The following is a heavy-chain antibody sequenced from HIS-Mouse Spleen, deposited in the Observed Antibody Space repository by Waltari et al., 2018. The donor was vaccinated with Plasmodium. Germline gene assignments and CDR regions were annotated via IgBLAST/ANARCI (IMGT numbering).Heavy chain of an antibody. CDR3: ASSWYWYFDL. CDR1: GSTVSSYW. J-gene: IGHJ2*01. D-gene: IGHD6-13*01. Sequence: EVQLVESVGGLVQPGGSLRLSCAASGSTVSSYWMSWVRQALGKGLEGVANIKQDGSEKYYVDSVKGRFTISRDKAKNSLYLQMNSLRAEDTAVYYCASSWYWYFDLWGRGTLVTVSS. V-gene: IGHV3-7*01. CDR2: IKQDGSEK.